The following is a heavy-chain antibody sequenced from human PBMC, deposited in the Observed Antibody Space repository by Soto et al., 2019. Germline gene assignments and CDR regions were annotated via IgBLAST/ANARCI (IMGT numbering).Heavy chain of an antibody. V-gene: IGHV3-48*03. CDR1: GFIFNNYE. D-gene: IGHD4-4*01. CDR2: ITATSSIK. Sequence: PGGSLRLSCSASGFIFNNYEINGVRQAPGKGLEWVSYITATSSIKAYADSVKGRFTISRDNAKNSLYLQLKSLRAEDTAAYYCARKGHSAYFDYWGQGTLVTVSS. CDR3: ARKGHSAYFDY. J-gene: IGHJ4*02.